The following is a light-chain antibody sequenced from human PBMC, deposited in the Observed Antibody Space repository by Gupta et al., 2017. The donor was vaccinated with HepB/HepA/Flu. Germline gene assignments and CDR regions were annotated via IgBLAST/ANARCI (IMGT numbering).Light chain of an antibody. CDR3: TSFTSDNTWV. J-gene: IGLJ3*02. CDR2: EVY. V-gene: IGLV2-18*02. CDR1: SSDVGSYNR. Sequence: QSALTQPPSVSGSPGQSVTISCTGTSSDVGSYNRVSWCQQPPGTAPNLIIYEVYNRPSGIPNRFSGSKSGNTAFLTISGLQAEDEADYYCTSFTSDNTWVFGGGTKLTVL.